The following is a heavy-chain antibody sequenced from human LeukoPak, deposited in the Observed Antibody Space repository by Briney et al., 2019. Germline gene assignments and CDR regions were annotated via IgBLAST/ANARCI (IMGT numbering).Heavy chain of an antibody. CDR1: GGSISSSSYY. V-gene: IGHV4-39*07. J-gene: IGHJ4*02. Sequence: SETLSLTCTVSGGSISSSSYYWGWIRQPPGKGLEWIGSIYYSGSTNYNPSLKSRVTISVDTSKNQFSLKLSSVTAADTAVYYCARGRRRYSSGWYVFDYWGQGTLVTVSS. CDR2: IYYSGST. D-gene: IGHD6-19*01. CDR3: ARGRRRYSSGWYVFDY.